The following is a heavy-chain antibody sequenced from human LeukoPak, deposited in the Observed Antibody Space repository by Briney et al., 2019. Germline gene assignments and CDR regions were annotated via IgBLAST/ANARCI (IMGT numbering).Heavy chain of an antibody. D-gene: IGHD1-26*01. Sequence: PGGSLRLSCAASGFTFSSYEMNWVRQAPGKGLEWVSYISSSGSTIYYADSVKGRFTISRDNAKNSLYLQMNSLRAEDTAVYYCARVASGSYELWFDPWGQGTLVTVSS. V-gene: IGHV3-48*03. J-gene: IGHJ5*02. CDR2: ISSSGSTI. CDR1: GFTFSSYE. CDR3: ARVASGSYELWFDP.